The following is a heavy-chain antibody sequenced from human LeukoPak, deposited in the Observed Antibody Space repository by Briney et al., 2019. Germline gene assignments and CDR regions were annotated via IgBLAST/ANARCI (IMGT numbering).Heavy chain of an antibody. D-gene: IGHD2-2*02. CDR1: GFTFSSYS. J-gene: IGHJ4*02. Sequence: GGSLRLSCAASGFTFSSYSMNWVRQAPGKGLEWVSYISSSSTIYYADSVKGRFTIFRDNAKNSLYLQMNSLRAEDAALYYCAKDGLGELGYCSSTSCYMDYWGQGTLVTVSS. CDR2: ISSSSTI. V-gene: IGHV3-48*04. CDR3: AKDGLGELGYCSSTSCYMDY.